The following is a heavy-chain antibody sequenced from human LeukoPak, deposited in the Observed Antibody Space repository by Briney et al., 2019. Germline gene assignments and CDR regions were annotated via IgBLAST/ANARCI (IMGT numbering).Heavy chain of an antibody. CDR3: TRGASPDILPGDY. CDR1: GFTFSRFW. V-gene: IGHV3-15*01. CDR2: IKSKTDGGTT. J-gene: IGHJ4*02. Sequence: GGSLRLSCAASGFTFSRFWMSWVRQAPGKGLEWVGRIKSKTDGGTTDYAAPVKGRFTISRDDSKSIAYLQMNSLKTEDTAVYYCTRGASPDILPGDYWGQGTLVTVSS. D-gene: IGHD3-9*01.